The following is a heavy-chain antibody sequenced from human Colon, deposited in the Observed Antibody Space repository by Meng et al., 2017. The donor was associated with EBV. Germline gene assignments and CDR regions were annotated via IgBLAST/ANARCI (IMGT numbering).Heavy chain of an antibody. Sequence: QVQLQESGPGRVKPSGTLSLPCGVAGVYISSNIRWTWVRQPPGKGLEWIGEIDDSGSTNYNPSLNSRISISLDKSKNHFSLKVNSVTAADTAVYYCARGKQDAWELLAYWGQGALVTVSS. CDR2: IDDSGST. CDR3: ARGKQDAWELLAY. V-gene: IGHV4-4*02. CDR1: GVYISSNIR. J-gene: IGHJ4*02. D-gene: IGHD1-26*01.